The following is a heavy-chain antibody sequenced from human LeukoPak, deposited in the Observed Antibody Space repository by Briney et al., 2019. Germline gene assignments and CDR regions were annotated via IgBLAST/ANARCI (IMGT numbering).Heavy chain of an antibody. CDR1: GYTFTSYG. CDR3: ARAAKYYYGSGSYSRGYFDY. V-gene: IGHV1-18*01. CDR2: ISAYNGNT. D-gene: IGHD3-10*01. J-gene: IGHJ4*02. Sequence: ASVKVSCKTSGYTFTSYGISWVRQAPGQGLEWIGWISAYNGNTNYAQKLQGRVTMTTDTSTSTAYMELRSLRSDDTAVYYCARAAKYYYGSGSYSRGYFDYWGQGTLVTVSS.